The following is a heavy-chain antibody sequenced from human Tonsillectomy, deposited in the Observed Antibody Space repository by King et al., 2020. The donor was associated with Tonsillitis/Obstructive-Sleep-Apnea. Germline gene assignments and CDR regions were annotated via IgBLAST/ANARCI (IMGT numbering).Heavy chain of an antibody. D-gene: IGHD5-12*01. V-gene: IGHV3-9*01. CDR3: VEGYTGYDSWFDL. CDR2: ISWNGGTI. Sequence: VQLVESGGGLVQPGRSLRLSCAASGFTFDDYAMHWVRQAPGKGLEWVSGISWNGGTIGYADSVKGRFTISRDNAQNSLYLQMNSLRAEDTALYYCVEGYTGYDSWFDLWGQGTLVTVSS. CDR1: GFTFDDYA. J-gene: IGHJ5*02.